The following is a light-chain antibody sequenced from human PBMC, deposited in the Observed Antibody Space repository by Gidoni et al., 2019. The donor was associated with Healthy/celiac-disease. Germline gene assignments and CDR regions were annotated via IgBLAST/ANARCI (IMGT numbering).Light chain of an antibody. V-gene: IGKV1-9*01. CDR2: AAS. CDR3: QQRNSSPIT. CDR1: QSVSSY. Sequence: DIQMTHSPSFLSASVGDRVTITGRASQSVSSYLAWYQQKPGKAPKLLIYAASTLQSGVPSRFSGSGSGTEFTLTISSLQPEDFAAYYCQQRNSSPITFGQGTQLEIK. J-gene: IGKJ5*01.